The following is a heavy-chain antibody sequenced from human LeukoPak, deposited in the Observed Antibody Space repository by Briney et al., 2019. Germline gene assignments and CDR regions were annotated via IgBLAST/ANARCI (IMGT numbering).Heavy chain of an antibody. CDR1: GYTFTDYY. V-gene: IGHV1-69-2*01. Sequence: ASVKVSCKASGYTFTDYYTHWVQQAPGKGLEWMGRVDPEDGETIYAEKFQGRVTITADTSTDTAYMELSSLRSEDTAVYYCATDQAMTTHDYWGQGTLVTVSS. CDR3: ATDQAMTTHDY. D-gene: IGHD4-11*01. CDR2: VDPEDGET. J-gene: IGHJ4*02.